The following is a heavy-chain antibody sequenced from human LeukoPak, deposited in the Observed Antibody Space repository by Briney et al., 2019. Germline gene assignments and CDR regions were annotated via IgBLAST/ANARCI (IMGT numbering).Heavy chain of an antibody. Sequence: SETLSLTCTVSGGSISGDYWSWIRQPAGKGLEWIGRLYTSGSTNYNPSLKSRVTMSVDRSKNQFSMKLSSVTAADTAVYYCARDIWVTDAYRGDYYYMDVWGKGTTVTVSS. CDR1: GGSISGDY. CDR2: LYTSGST. J-gene: IGHJ6*03. CDR3: ARDIWVTDAYRGDYYYMDV. D-gene: IGHD3-16*01. V-gene: IGHV4-4*07.